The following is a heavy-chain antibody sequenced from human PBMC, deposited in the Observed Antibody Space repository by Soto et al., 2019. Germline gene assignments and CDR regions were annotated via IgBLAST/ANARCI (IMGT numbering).Heavy chain of an antibody. D-gene: IGHD2-8*02. J-gene: IGHJ6*03. CDR3: ARDGTGGVLGLNKYYYVDV. CDR1: GYTFITHG. Sequence: QVRLVQSGAEVKKPGASVKVSCKASGYTFITHGISWVRQAPGQGLEWMGRISAYNGDTKYAQKFQGRVTLTKDKSTTTAYMEMRSLRSDDTAVYYCARDGTGGVLGLNKYYYVDVWGEGTTVTVSS. V-gene: IGHV1-18*01. CDR2: ISAYNGDT.